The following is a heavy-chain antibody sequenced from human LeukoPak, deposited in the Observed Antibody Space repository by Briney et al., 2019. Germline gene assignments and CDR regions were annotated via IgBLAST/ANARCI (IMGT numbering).Heavy chain of an antibody. CDR3: VVPAAISPGY. Sequence: GSLRLSCAASGFTLDDYGMSWVRPAPGKGLEGVSGINWNGGSTGYADAVKGRFTISRDNAKNSLYLQMNSLRAEDTALYYCVVPAAISPGYWGQGTLVTVSS. V-gene: IGHV3-20*04. D-gene: IGHD2-2*01. J-gene: IGHJ4*02. CDR2: INWNGGST. CDR1: GFTLDDYG.